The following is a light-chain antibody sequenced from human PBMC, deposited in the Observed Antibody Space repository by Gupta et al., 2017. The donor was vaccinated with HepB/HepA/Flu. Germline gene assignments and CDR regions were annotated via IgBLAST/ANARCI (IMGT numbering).Light chain of an antibody. J-gene: IGLJ1*01. CDR1: SSDVGGYNY. CDR2: SVS. CDR3: CSYAGSSYV. V-gene: IGLV2-11*01. Sequence: QSALTQPRSVSGSPGQSVTISCTGTSSDVGGYNYVSWYQQHPDKAPKLIIYSVSQRPSGVPDRFSGSKSGNTASLTISGLQADDEAYYYCCSYAGSSYVFGTGTEVTVL.